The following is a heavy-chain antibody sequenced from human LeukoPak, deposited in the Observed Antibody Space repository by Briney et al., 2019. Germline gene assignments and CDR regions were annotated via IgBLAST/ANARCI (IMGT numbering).Heavy chain of an antibody. CDR1: GGSISSGGYS. Sequence: SETLSLTCAVSGGSISSGGYSWSWIRQPPGKGLEWIGYIYYSGSTNYNPSLKSRVTISVDTSKNQFSLKLSSVTAADTAVYYCARDDDSSGYYYPWGQGTLVTVSS. J-gene: IGHJ5*02. V-gene: IGHV4-61*08. D-gene: IGHD3-22*01. CDR2: IYYSGST. CDR3: ARDDDSSGYYYP.